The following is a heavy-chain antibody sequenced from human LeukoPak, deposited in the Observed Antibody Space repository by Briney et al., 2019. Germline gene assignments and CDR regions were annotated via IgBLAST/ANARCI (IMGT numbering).Heavy chain of an antibody. J-gene: IGHJ5*02. CDR1: GFTFSSYG. CDR3: AKDLSYANWFDP. CDR2: ISYDGSNK. Sequence: GGSLRLSCAASGFTFSSYGMHWVRQAPGKGLEWVAVISYDGSNKYYADSVKGRFTISRDNSKNTLYLPMNSLRAEDTAVYYCAKDLSYANWFDPWGQGTLVTVSS. D-gene: IGHD1-26*01. V-gene: IGHV3-30*18.